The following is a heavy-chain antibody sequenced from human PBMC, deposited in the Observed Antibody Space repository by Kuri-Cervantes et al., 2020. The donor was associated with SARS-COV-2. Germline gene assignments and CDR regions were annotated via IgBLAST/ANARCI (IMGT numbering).Heavy chain of an antibody. CDR1: GFTFSSYA. CDR2: ISSNGGST. Sequence: GGSLRLSCSASGFTFSSYAMHWVRQAQGKGLEYVSAISSNGGSTYYADSVKGRFTISRDNSKNTLYLQMSSLRAEDTAVYYCVKDRSGSGSYYYHFDYWGQGTLVTVSS. D-gene: IGHD3-10*01. CDR3: VKDRSGSGSYYYHFDY. J-gene: IGHJ4*02. V-gene: IGHV3-64D*08.